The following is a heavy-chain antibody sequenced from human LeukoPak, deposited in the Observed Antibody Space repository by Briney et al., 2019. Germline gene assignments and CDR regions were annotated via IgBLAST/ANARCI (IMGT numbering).Heavy chain of an antibody. J-gene: IGHJ4*02. V-gene: IGHV3-23*01. CDR1: GFTFSSYA. Sequence: PGGSLRLSCAASGFTFSSYAMSWVRQALGKGLEWVSGISGSGGSTYYADFVKGRFTISRDNSKNTLYLQMNSLRAEDTAVYYCARALWFGEFLFDYWGQGTLVTVSS. CDR3: ARALWFGEFLFDY. CDR2: ISGSGGST. D-gene: IGHD3-10*01.